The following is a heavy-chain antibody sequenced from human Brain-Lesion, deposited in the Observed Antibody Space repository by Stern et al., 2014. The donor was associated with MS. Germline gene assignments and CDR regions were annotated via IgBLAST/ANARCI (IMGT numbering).Heavy chain of an antibody. CDR3: ATLSPGAGGNYYRHFDY. V-gene: IGHV1-24*01. D-gene: IGHD1-26*01. Sequence: QFQLVQSGADVKKPGASVKVSCKVSGYTLTELSMHWVRQAPRKGLEWMGGFYPEDGETIYAQKFQGRVTMTEDTSTDTAYMELSSLRSEDTAVYYCATLSPGAGGNYYRHFDYWGQGTLVTVSS. J-gene: IGHJ4*02. CDR2: FYPEDGET. CDR1: GYTLTELS.